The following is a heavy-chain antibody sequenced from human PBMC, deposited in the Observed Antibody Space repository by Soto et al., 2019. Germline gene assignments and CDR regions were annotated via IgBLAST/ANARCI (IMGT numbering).Heavy chain of an antibody. D-gene: IGHD2-15*01. CDR3: ARHTPAISISDH. CDR1: GGSLSSSSYY. V-gene: IGHV4-39*01. J-gene: IGHJ4*02. Sequence: SETLSLTCTVSGGSLSSSSYYWGWLRQPPGKGLEWIGSIYYSGSTYYDPSLKSRVTISVDTSKNQFSLKLSSVTAADTAVYYCARHTPAISISDHWGQGTLVTVSS. CDR2: IYYSGST.